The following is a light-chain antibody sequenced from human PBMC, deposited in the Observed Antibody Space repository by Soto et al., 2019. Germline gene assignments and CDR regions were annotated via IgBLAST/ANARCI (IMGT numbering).Light chain of an antibody. Sequence: DIQMPQSPSSLSASVGDRVTITCRASQSITSYLSWYQQQPGKAPKLLIYAASSLQSGVPSRFSGSGSGTDFTLTISSLQPEDFATYYCQQSYNSPPITFGQGTRLEI. CDR3: QQSYNSPPIT. CDR1: QSITSY. J-gene: IGKJ5*01. CDR2: AAS. V-gene: IGKV1-39*01.